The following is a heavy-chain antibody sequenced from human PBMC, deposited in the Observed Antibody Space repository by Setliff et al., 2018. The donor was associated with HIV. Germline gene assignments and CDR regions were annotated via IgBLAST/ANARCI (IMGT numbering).Heavy chain of an antibody. J-gene: IGHJ4*03. CDR3: ARRRDFDY. CDR1: GGSITSHY. Sequence: SETLSLTCSVSGGSITSHYWTWIRQPPGKGLEWIGVISYSGSPHYNPSLKSRVTIGMDTSKNQVSLKLSSVTAADTAVYYCARRRDFDYWGQGTMVTVSS. CDR2: ISYSGSP. V-gene: IGHV4-59*08.